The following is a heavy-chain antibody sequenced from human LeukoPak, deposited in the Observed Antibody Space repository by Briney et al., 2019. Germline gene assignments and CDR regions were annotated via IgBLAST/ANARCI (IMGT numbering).Heavy chain of an antibody. Sequence: SVKVSCKASGGTFSSYTISWVRQAPGQGLEWMGRIIPILGIANYAQKFVGRVTITADESTSTAYMEMNSLTSEDTAVYYCSRERAAAGGGDYWGQGTLVTVSS. J-gene: IGHJ4*02. CDR3: SRERAAAGGGDY. V-gene: IGHV1-69*04. D-gene: IGHD6-13*01. CDR2: IIPILGIA. CDR1: GGTFSSYT.